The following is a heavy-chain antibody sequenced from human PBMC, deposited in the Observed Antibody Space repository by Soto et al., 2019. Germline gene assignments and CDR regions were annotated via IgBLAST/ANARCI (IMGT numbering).Heavy chain of an antibody. Sequence: EVQLVQSGAEVKKPGASLRISCKGSGYSFTSYWITWVRQMPGKGLEWMGTIDPSDSHTYNRPSFQGRVIMSADKSVNTAFLQWSSLTPSDSAMYYCARASAYCSGGSCSGSFDPWGQGTQVTVSS. CDR1: GYSFTSYW. CDR3: ARASAYCSGGSCSGSFDP. V-gene: IGHV5-10-1*03. J-gene: IGHJ5*02. D-gene: IGHD2-15*01. CDR2: IDPSDSHT.